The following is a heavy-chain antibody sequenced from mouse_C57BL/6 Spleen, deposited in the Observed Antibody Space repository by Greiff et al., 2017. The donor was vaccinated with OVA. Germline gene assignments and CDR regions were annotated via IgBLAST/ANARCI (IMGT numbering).Heavy chain of an antibody. CDR2: IDPSDSYT. J-gene: IGHJ4*01. Sequence: QVQLQQSGAELVMPGASVKLSCKASGYTFTSYWMHWVKQRPGQGLEWIGEIDPSDSYTNYNQKFKGKSTLTVDKSSSTAYMQLSSLTSEDSAVYYCARSRTPRNWNVYYYAMDYWGQGTSVTVSS. CDR1: GYTFTSYW. D-gene: IGHD4-1*01. V-gene: IGHV1-69*01. CDR3: ARSRTPRNWNVYYYAMDY.